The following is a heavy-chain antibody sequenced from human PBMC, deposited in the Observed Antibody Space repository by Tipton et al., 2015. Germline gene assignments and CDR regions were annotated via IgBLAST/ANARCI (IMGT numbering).Heavy chain of an antibody. CDR2: VNPNNGKT. CDR1: GYIFTSNG. J-gene: IGHJ4*02. Sequence: QSGAEVKRPGASVKVSCKASGYIFTSNGINWVRQAPGQGLEWMGWVNPNNGKTASAQKFQDRITIARNTSISAAYMELSSLKSEDTAVYYCATVGYADYPGSWGQGTLVTVSS. D-gene: IGHD4-17*01. CDR3: ATVGYADYPGS. V-gene: IGHV1-8*02.